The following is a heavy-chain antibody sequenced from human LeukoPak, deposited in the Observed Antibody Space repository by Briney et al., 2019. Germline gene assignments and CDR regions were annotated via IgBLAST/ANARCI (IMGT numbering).Heavy chain of an antibody. V-gene: IGHV1-18*01. J-gene: IGHJ4*02. CDR1: GYTFTNYG. CDR3: ARDGRFGELFDY. CDR2: ISAYNGNT. Sequence: ASVKVSCKVSGYTFTNYGISWVRKAPGQGLEWMGWISAYNGNTNYAQKLQDRVTMTTDTSTGTAYMELRSLRSDDTAVYYCARDGRFGELFDYWGQGTLVTVSS. D-gene: IGHD3-10*01.